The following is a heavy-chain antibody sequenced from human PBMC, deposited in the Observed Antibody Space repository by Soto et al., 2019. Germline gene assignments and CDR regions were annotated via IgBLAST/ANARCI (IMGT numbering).Heavy chain of an antibody. CDR3: AKDQRVRSAIVVVPAAKGGMDV. CDR1: GYTFTSYY. CDR2: INPSGGST. J-gene: IGHJ6*02. Sequence: ASVKVSCKASGYTFTSYYMHWVRQAPGQGLEWMGIINPSGGSTSYAQKFQGRVTMTRDTSTSTVYMELSSLRAEDTAVYYCAKDQRVRSAIVVVPAAKGGMDVWGQGTTVTVSS. V-gene: IGHV1-46*01. D-gene: IGHD2-2*01.